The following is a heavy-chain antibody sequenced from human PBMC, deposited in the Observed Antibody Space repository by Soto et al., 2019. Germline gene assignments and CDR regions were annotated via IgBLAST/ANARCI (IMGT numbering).Heavy chain of an antibody. Sequence: GASVKVSCKASGYTFTNYAIHWVRQAPGQRLEWMGWINAGNGNTKYSQKFQGRVTITRDTSASTAYMELSSLRSEDTAVYYCARIETGRVVTRPNWLDPWGQGTLVTVS. D-gene: IGHD2-21*02. CDR3: ARIETGRVVTRPNWLDP. CDR2: INAGNGNT. J-gene: IGHJ5*02. CDR1: GYTFTNYA. V-gene: IGHV1-3*01.